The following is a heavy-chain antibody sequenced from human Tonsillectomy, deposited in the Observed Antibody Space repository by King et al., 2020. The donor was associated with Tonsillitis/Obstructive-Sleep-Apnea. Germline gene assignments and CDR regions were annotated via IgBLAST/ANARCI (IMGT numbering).Heavy chain of an antibody. J-gene: IGHJ2*01. Sequence: LQLQESGPGLVKPSETLSLTCTVSGGSISSSSYYWGWIRQPPGKGLEWIGSIYYSGSTYYNPSLKSRVTISVDTSKNQFSLKLSSVTAADTAVYYCWRHQGYYYDSSGYRDSLWYFDLWGRGTLVTVSS. CDR1: GGSISSSSYY. CDR3: WRHQGYYYDSSGYRDSLWYFDL. CDR2: IYYSGST. V-gene: IGHV4-39*01. D-gene: IGHD3-22*01.